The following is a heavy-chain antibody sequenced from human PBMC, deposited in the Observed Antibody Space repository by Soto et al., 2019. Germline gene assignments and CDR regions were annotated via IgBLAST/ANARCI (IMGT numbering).Heavy chain of an antibody. Sequence: QVQLQESGPGLVKPSQTLSLTSTVSGGSISSGDYYWSWIRQPPGKGLEWMGYIYYTGSAYYNPSLTSRVSISVDTSRNQFSLKLSSVTAAATAVYYCATSTMTARLVDYWGQGSLVTVSS. CDR1: GGSISSGDYY. CDR3: ATSTMTARLVDY. CDR2: IYYTGSA. V-gene: IGHV4-30-4*01. J-gene: IGHJ4*02. D-gene: IGHD4-17*01.